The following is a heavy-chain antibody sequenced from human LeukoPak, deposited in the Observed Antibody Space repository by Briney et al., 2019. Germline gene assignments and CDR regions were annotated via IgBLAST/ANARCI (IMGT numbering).Heavy chain of an antibody. J-gene: IGHJ4*02. Sequence: GGSLRLSCAVSGFTFSSSGFTFSSSGISWVRQAPGKGLERVGRIKSKTDGGTTDYAAPVKGRFTISRDDSKNTLYLQMNSLKTEDTAVYYCTTLRRDSSGWDFDYWGQGTLVTVSS. D-gene: IGHD6-19*01. CDR1: GFTFSSSG. V-gene: IGHV3-15*01. CDR3: TTLRRDSSGWDFDY. CDR2: IKSKTDGGTT.